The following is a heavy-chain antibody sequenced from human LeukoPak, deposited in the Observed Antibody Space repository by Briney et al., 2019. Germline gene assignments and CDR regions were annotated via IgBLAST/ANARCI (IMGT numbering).Heavy chain of an antibody. Sequence: GGSLRLSCAASEFTFVRYAMNWVRQAPGKGLEWVSYISSSSFKIGYADSVKGRFTISRDNSKNSLYLQMNSLRVEDTAVYYCAREGREMTGFDYWGQGTLVTVSP. CDR2: ISSSSFKI. V-gene: IGHV3-48*04. D-gene: IGHD1-14*01. CDR1: EFTFVRYA. J-gene: IGHJ4*02. CDR3: AREGREMTGFDY.